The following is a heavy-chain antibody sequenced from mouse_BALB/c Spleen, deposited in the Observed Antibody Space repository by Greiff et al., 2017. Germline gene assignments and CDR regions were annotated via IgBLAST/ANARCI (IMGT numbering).Heavy chain of an antibody. CDR3: ARWDYDAMDY. CDR1: GYSFTGYY. CDR2: INPYNGAT. Sequence: EVKLQESGPELVKPGASVKISCKASGYSFTGYYMHWVKQSHVKSLEWIGRINPYNGATSYNQNFKDKASLTVDKSSSTAYMELHSLTSEDSAVYYCARWDYDAMDYWGQGTSVTVSS. J-gene: IGHJ4*01. V-gene: IGHV1-31*01.